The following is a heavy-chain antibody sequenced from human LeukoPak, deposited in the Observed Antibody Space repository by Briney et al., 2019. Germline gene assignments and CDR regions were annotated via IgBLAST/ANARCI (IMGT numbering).Heavy chain of an antibody. CDR1: GYSISSGYY. Sequence: PSETLSLTCTVSGYSISSGYYWGWIRQPPGKGLEWIGSIYHSGSTYYNPSLKSRVTISVDTSKNQFSLKLSSVTAADTAVYYCARVGPITGYFDRHPTIDYWGQGTLVTVSS. CDR3: ARVGPITGYFDRHPTIDY. V-gene: IGHV4-38-2*02. D-gene: IGHD3-9*01. J-gene: IGHJ4*02. CDR2: IYHSGST.